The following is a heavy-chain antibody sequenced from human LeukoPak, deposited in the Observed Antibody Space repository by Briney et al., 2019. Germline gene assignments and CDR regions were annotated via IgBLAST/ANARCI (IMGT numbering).Heavy chain of an antibody. J-gene: IGHJ6*02. CDR3: AREDYYGSGSYQTYYYGMDV. D-gene: IGHD3-10*01. V-gene: IGHV3-33*01. Sequence: GRSLRLSCAASGFTFSSYGMHWVRQAPGKGLEWVAVIWYDGSNKYYADSLKGRFTISRDNSKNTLYLQMNSLRAEDTAVYYCAREDYYGSGSYQTYYYGMDVWGQGTTVTVSS. CDR2: IWYDGSNK. CDR1: GFTFSSYG.